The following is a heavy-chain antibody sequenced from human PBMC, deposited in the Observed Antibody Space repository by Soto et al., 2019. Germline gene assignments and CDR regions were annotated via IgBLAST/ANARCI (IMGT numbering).Heavy chain of an antibody. J-gene: IGHJ4*02. V-gene: IGHV1-18*04. CDR3: ARVDVLRFLEWLI. D-gene: IGHD3-3*01. CDR2: ISAYNGNT. CDR1: GYTFANYG. Sequence: SVKVSLTASGYTFANYGISWVRQAPGQGLEWMGWISAYNGNTNYAQNLQGRVTMTTDTSTSTAYMELRSLRSDDTAVYYCARVDVLRFLEWLIWGQGTLVTVSS.